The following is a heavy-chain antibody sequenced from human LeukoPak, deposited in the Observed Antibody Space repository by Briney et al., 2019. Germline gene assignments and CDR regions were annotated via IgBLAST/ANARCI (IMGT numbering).Heavy chain of an antibody. CDR1: GFTFSSYA. J-gene: IGHJ4*02. D-gene: IGHD3-22*01. CDR3: ARDPSYDSSGYYGFDY. CDR2: ISYDGSNK. V-gene: IGHV3-30-3*01. Sequence: PGRSLRLSCAASGFTFSSYAMHWVRQAPGKGLEWVAVISYDGSNKYYADSVKGRFTFSRDNSKNTLYLQMNSLRAEDTAVYYCARDPSYDSSGYYGFDYWGQGTLVTVFS.